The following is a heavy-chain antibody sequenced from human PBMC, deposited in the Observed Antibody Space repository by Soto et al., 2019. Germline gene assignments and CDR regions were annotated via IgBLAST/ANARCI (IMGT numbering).Heavy chain of an antibody. J-gene: IGHJ5*02. D-gene: IGHD1-26*01. V-gene: IGHV1-18*04. Sequence: QVPLVQSGAEVKKPGASVKVSCKASGYSFTRYDIIWVRQAPGQGLEWMGWISGDNGKTKYAQKIQGRVTMTTDTSTNTGYMELRNLRSDDTAVYYCARWISGDYSDWIDPLGQGTLVNVSS. CDR3: ARWISGDYSDWIDP. CDR1: GYSFTRYD. CDR2: ISGDNGKT.